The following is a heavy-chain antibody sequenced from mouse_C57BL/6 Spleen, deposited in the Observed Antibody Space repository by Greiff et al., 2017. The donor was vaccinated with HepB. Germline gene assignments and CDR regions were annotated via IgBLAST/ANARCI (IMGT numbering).Heavy chain of an antibody. CDR2: IDPSDSYT. Sequence: VKLQESGAELVKPGASVKLSCKASGYTFTSYWMQWVKQRPGQGLEWIGEIDPSDSYTNYNQKFKGKATLTVDTSSSTAYMQLSSLTSEDSAVYYCATRLYGSPFDYWGQGTTLTVSS. CDR1: GYTFTSYW. D-gene: IGHD1-1*01. CDR3: ATRLYGSPFDY. J-gene: IGHJ2*01. V-gene: IGHV1-50*01.